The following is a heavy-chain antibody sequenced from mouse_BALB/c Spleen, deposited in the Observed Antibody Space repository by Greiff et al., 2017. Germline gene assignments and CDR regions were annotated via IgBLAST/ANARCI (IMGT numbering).Heavy chain of an antibody. CDR1: GYSFTSYY. Sequence: VQLQQSGPELVKPGASVKISCKASGYSFTSYYIHWVKQRPGQGLEWIGWIFPGSGNTKYNEKFKGKATLTADTSSSTAYMQLSSLTSEDSAVYFCARAGGLRDYYAMDYWGQGTSGTVSS. J-gene: IGHJ4*01. D-gene: IGHD2-4*01. CDR3: ARAGGLRDYYAMDY. V-gene: IGHV1-66*01. CDR2: IFPGSGNT.